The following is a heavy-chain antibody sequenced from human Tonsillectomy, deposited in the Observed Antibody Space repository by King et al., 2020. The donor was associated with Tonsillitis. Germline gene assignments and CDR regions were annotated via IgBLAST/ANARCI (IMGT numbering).Heavy chain of an antibody. CDR2: IIPIFGTA. J-gene: IGHJ6*04. V-gene: IGHV1-69*01. Sequence: HVQLVESGAEVKKPGSSVKVSCKASGGTFSSYAISWVRQAPGQGLEWMGGIIPIFGTANYAQKFQGRVTITADESTSTAYMELSSLRSEDTAVYYCARDPVDTAMGNYYYYYGMDVWGKGTTVTVSS. CDR1: GGTFSSYA. D-gene: IGHD5-18*01. CDR3: ARDPVDTAMGNYYYYYGMDV.